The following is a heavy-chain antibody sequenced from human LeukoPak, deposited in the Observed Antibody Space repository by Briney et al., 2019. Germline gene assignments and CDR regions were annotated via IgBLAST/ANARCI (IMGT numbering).Heavy chain of an antibody. J-gene: IGHJ6*02. D-gene: IGHD3-10*01. CDR1: GYTFSSYG. V-gene: IGHV1-18*01. Sequence: ASVKVSCKASGYTFSSYGISWVRQAPGQGPEWMGWISTYNGNTNYAQKLQGRVTMTTDTSTSTAYMELRSLRSDDTAVYYCARDGYGSGGPLKYYYYGMDVWGQGTTVTVSS. CDR2: ISTYNGNT. CDR3: ARDGYGSGGPLKYYYYGMDV.